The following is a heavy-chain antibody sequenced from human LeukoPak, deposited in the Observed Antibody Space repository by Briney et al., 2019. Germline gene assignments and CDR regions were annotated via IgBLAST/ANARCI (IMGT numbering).Heavy chain of an antibody. Sequence: GGSLRLSCAASGFIFSSYWMGWVRQAPGKGLQWVANIKQDGSEKYYVDSVKGRFTISRDDAKNSLYMQMNSLRDDDTAVYYCARVVSATRFDPWGQGTLVTVSS. D-gene: IGHD2-15*01. CDR3: ARVVSATRFDP. V-gene: IGHV3-7*05. CDR1: GFIFSSYW. CDR2: IKQDGSEK. J-gene: IGHJ5*02.